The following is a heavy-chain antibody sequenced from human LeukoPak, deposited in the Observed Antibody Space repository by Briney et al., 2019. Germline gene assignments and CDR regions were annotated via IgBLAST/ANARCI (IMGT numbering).Heavy chain of an antibody. CDR3: RSVPFGYGMDV. J-gene: IGHJ6*02. V-gene: IGHV3-11*03. Sequence: GGSLRLSCAASGFTFSRFYMSWVRQAPGKGLEWLSYISASGDYTLYAASVEGRFTISRDNANESVYLEMNNLRADDTAVYYCRSVPFGYGMDVWGQGTTVSVSS. CDR1: GFTFSRFY. CDR2: ISASGDYT. D-gene: IGHD3-3*01.